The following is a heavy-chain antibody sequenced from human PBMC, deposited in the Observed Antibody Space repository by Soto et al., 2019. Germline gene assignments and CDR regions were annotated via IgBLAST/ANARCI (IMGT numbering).Heavy chain of an antibody. J-gene: IGHJ4*02. Sequence: GGSLRLSCAASGFTFSSYSMNWVRQAPGKGLEWVSYISSSSSTIYYADSVKGRFTISRDNAKNSLYLQMNSLRAEDTAMYYCARDSGYSYGPLDYWGQGTLVTVS. CDR3: ARDSGYSYGPLDY. CDR2: ISSSSSTI. V-gene: IGHV3-48*01. CDR1: GFTFSSYS. D-gene: IGHD5-18*01.